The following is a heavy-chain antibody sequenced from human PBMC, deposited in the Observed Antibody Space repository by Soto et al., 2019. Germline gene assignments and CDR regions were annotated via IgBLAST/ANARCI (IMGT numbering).Heavy chain of an antibody. J-gene: IGHJ4*02. V-gene: IGHV4-39*01. CDR3: ARLLWFGEPPA. Sequence: PSETLSLTCTVSRGSINRSSYYWGWIRQAPGKGLEWIGSIYYSGSTYYNPSLKSRVTISVDTSKNQFSLKLSSVTAADTAVYYCARLLWFGEPPAWGQGTLVT. D-gene: IGHD3-10*01. CDR2: IYYSGST. CDR1: RGSINRSSYY.